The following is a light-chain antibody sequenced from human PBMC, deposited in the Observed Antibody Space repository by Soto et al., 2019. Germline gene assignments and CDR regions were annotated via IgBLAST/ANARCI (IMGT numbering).Light chain of an antibody. CDR3: QQYSGLPMT. CDR1: QTVNSNY. J-gene: IGKJ5*01. V-gene: IGKV3-20*01. Sequence: EIALTQSPGTLSLSPGQTATLSCRASQTVNSNYLAWCQHKPGQAPRLLIYGASRRATGIPDRFSGSGSGTDFTLTITRLEPEDFAVYFCQQYSGLPMTFGQGTRLEIK. CDR2: GAS.